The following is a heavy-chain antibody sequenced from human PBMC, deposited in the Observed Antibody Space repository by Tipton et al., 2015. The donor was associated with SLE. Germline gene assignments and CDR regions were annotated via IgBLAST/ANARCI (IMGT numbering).Heavy chain of an antibody. Sequence: TLSLTCSVSGGSISGNYWTWIRQPPGKGPEWIGHVDHRGSPRYNPSLKSRVEISVDMSSNQVSLKLHAVTAAGTALYFCARGVAERLGLDFWGQGSLVTVSS. J-gene: IGHJ4*02. V-gene: IGHV4-59*01. CDR3: ARGVAERLGLDF. D-gene: IGHD6-19*01. CDR2: VDHRGSP. CDR1: GGSISGNY.